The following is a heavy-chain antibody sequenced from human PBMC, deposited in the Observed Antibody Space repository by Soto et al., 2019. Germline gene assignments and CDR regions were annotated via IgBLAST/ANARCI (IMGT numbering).Heavy chain of an antibody. CDR2: FSLSGTT. Sequence: SDTLSLTCIFSGSSIAGSSYWSWIRQPAGKGLEWIGRFSLSGTTNYSPSLRSRVTMSADVSKNQFSLRLTSVTAADTALYYCARGMTPPGAPAWYYFDSWGQGTLVTVSS. CDR3: ARGMTPPGAPAWYYFDS. V-gene: IGHV4-4*07. D-gene: IGHD2-8*02. CDR1: GSSIAGSSY. J-gene: IGHJ4*02.